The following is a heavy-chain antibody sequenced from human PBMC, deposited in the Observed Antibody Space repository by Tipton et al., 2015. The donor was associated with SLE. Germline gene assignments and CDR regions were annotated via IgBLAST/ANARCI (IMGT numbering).Heavy chain of an antibody. V-gene: IGHV4-39*07. CDR1: GGSISSSSYY. J-gene: IGHJ4*02. CDR3: ASDSSSWLSGY. Sequence: TLSLTCTVSGGSISSSSYYWGWIRQPPGKGLEWIGSIYTSGSTNYNPSLKSRVTMSVDTSKNQFSLKLSSVTAADTAVYYCASDSSSWLSGYWGQGTLVIVSS. CDR2: IYTSGST. D-gene: IGHD6-13*01.